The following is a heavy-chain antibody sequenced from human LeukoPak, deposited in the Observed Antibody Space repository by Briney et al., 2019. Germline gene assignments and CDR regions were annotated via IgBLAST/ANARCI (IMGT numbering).Heavy chain of an antibody. CDR3: ARDPYGGRGGFDY. Sequence: SVKVSCKASGYTFTSYGISWVRQAPGQGLEWMGGIIPIFGTANYAQKFQGRVTITADESTSTAYMELSSLRSEDTAVYYCARDPYGGRGGFDYWGQGTLVTVSS. D-gene: IGHD4-23*01. V-gene: IGHV1-69*13. J-gene: IGHJ4*02. CDR2: IIPIFGTA. CDR1: GYTFTSYG.